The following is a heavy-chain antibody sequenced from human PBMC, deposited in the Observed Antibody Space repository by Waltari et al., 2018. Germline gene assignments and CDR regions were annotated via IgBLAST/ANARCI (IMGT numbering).Heavy chain of an antibody. J-gene: IGHJ4*02. CDR1: GFTFSAYG. Sequence: QVHLVESGGGVVQPGRSLRLSCAASGFTFSAYGFHWVRQAPGRGLEGVAVISKDGSSKSYGDSVKGRFTISRDNSKNTLYLQMNSLRTDDTAVYYCAKQGLVGAHTRDYFDYWGQGTPVTVSS. CDR2: ISKDGSSK. CDR3: AKQGLVGAHTRDYFDY. D-gene: IGHD1-26*01. V-gene: IGHV3-30*18.